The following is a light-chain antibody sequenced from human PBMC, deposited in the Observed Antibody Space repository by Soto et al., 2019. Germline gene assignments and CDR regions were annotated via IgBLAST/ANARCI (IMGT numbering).Light chain of an antibody. CDR2: GAS. Sequence: EIVLTQSPGTLSLSPGERATLSCRASQSVSTTYLAWYQQKPGQAPRLLIYGASSRATGTPDRFSGRGSGTDFTLTISRLEPEDFAVYSCQQYGRSPTTFGQGTKVEIK. V-gene: IGKV3-20*01. CDR1: QSVSTTY. CDR3: QQYGRSPTT. J-gene: IGKJ1*01.